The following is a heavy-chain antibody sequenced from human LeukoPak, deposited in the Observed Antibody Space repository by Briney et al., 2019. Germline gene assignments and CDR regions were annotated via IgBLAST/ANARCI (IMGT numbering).Heavy chain of an antibody. D-gene: IGHD4/OR15-4a*01. CDR1: GFTFSSYG. Sequence: GGSLRLSCAASGFTFSSYGMHWVRQAPGKGLEWVAVIWYDGSNKYYADSVKGRFTISRDNSKNTLYLQMNSLRAEDTAVYYCARDLRGLTIYYYYGMDVWGQGTTVTVSS. CDR3: ARDLRGLTIYYYYGMDV. J-gene: IGHJ6*02. V-gene: IGHV3-33*01. CDR2: IWYDGSNK.